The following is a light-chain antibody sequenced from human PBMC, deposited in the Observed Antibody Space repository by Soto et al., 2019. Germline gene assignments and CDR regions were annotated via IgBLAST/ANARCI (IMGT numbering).Light chain of an antibody. CDR1: STDVGGYNY. CDR2: EVS. V-gene: IGLV2-14*01. CDR3: GSYTRANSPFV. Sequence: QSVLTQPSSVSGSPGQSITISCTGTSTDVGGYNYVSWYQHHPDKAPKLVIYEVSNRPSGVSDRFSGSKSGNTASLTISGLQAEDESDYYCGSYTRANSPFVFGTGTKLTVL. J-gene: IGLJ1*01.